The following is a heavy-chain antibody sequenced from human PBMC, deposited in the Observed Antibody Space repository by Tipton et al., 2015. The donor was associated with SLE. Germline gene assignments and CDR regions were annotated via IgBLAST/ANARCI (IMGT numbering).Heavy chain of an antibody. J-gene: IGHJ5*02. V-gene: IGHV3-53*04. CDR3: ARVGGGSSWYGWFDP. CDR1: GFTFSSYS. Sequence: GSLRLSCAASGFTFSSYSMNWVRQAPGKGLEWVSVIYSGGSTYYADSVKGRFTISRHNSKNTLYLQMNSLRAEDTAVYYCARVGGGSSWYGWFDPWGQGTLVTVSS. CDR2: IYSGGST. D-gene: IGHD6-13*01.